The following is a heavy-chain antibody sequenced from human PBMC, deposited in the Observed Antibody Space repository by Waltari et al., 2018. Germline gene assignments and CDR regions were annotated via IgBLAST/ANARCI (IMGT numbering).Heavy chain of an antibody. V-gene: IGHV4-31*03. Sequence: QVQLQESGPGLVKPSQTLSLTCTVSGGSISSGGYYWSWIRQHPGKGLEWIGYIYYSGSTYYNPSLKSRVTISVDTSKNQFSLKLSSVTAADTAVYYCARRGFTMVRGVIQNWFDPWGQGTLVTVSS. CDR3: ARRGFTMVRGVIQNWFDP. CDR2: IYYSGST. J-gene: IGHJ5*02. CDR1: GGSISSGGYY. D-gene: IGHD3-10*01.